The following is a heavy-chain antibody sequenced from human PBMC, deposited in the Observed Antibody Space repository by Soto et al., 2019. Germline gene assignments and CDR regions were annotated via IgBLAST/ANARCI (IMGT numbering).Heavy chain of an antibody. D-gene: IGHD3-22*01. CDR1: GFTFSSYG. CDR2: ISYDGSNK. J-gene: IGHJ4*02. CDR3: AKDQLPNYYDSSGYVDY. V-gene: IGHV3-30*18. Sequence: QVQLVESGGGVVQPGRSLRLSCAASGFTFSSYGMHWVRQAPGKGLEWVAVISYDGSNKYYADSVKGRFTISRDNYKHTRYLQMNSRRAEDTAVYYCAKDQLPNYYDSSGYVDYWGQGTLVTVSS.